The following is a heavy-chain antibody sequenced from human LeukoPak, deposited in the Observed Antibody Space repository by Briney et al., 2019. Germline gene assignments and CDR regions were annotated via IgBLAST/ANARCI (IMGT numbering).Heavy chain of an antibody. Sequence: PGGSLRLSCAASGFSFNSYAMHWVRQAPGKGLEYVSAISSNGGSTYYANSVKGRFTISRDNSKNTLYLQMGSLRTEDMAVYYCAREGSSSSPFDYWGQGTLVTVSS. CDR2: ISSNGGST. V-gene: IGHV3-64*01. J-gene: IGHJ4*02. CDR3: AREGSSSSPFDY. CDR1: GFSFNSYA. D-gene: IGHD6-6*01.